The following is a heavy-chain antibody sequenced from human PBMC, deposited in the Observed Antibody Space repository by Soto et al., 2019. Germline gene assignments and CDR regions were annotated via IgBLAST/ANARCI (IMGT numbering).Heavy chain of an antibody. J-gene: IGHJ6*02. Sequence: VKVSCKASEFTFTSSTVQWVRQARGQRLEWIGWIVVGSGNTNYAQKFQERVTITRDMSTSTAYMELSSLRSEDTAVYYCAAADEGWKLALDVWGQGTTVTVSS. CDR1: EFTFTSST. CDR2: IVVGSGNT. V-gene: IGHV1-58*01. CDR3: AAADEGWKLALDV. D-gene: IGHD3-3*02.